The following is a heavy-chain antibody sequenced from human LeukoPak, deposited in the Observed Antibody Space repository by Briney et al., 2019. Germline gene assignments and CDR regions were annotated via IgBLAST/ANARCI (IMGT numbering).Heavy chain of an antibody. Sequence: GGSLRLSCAASGFTFSSYAMHWVRQAPGKGLEWVAVISYDGSNKYYADSVKGRFTISRDNSKNTLYLQMNSPRAEDTAVYYCARDGPTTVVTFGAFDIWGQGTMVTVSS. V-gene: IGHV3-30*04. CDR2: ISYDGSNK. J-gene: IGHJ3*02. D-gene: IGHD4-23*01. CDR3: ARDGPTTVVTFGAFDI. CDR1: GFTFSSYA.